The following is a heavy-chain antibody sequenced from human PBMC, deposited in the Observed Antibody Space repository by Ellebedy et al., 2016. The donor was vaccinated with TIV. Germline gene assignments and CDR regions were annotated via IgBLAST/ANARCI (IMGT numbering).Heavy chain of an antibody. V-gene: IGHV5-51*01. CDR3: ARHLVSSSSWSYPLFDY. J-gene: IGHJ4*02. Sequence: ASVKVSCKGSGYSFTSYWIGWVRQMPGKGLEWMGIIYPGDSDTRYSPSFQGQVTISADKSISTAYLQWSSLKASDTAIYYCARHLVSSSSWSYPLFDYWGQGTLVTVSS. CDR1: GYSFTSYW. D-gene: IGHD6-13*01. CDR2: IYPGDSDT.